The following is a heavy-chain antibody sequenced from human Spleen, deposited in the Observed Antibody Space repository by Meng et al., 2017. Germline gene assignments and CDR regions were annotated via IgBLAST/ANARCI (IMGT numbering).Heavy chain of an antibody. D-gene: IGHD6-19*01. CDR2: IYTSGST. CDR1: GGSISSYY. J-gene: IGHJ5*02. V-gene: IGHV4-4*07. CDR3: ARDLWLAIRHWFDP. Sequence: SETLSLTCTVSGGSISSYYWSWIRQPAGKGLEWIGRIYTSGSTYYNPSLKSRVTISVDTSKNQFSLKKCSVTAADTAVYYCARDLWLAIRHWFDPWGQGTLVTVSS.